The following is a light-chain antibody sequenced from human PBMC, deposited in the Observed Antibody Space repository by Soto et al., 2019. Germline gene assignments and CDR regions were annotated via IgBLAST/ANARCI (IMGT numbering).Light chain of an antibody. J-gene: IGLJ1*01. V-gene: IGLV2-14*03. CDR2: DVN. CDR3: TSFTTSDTFV. Sequence: QSALAQPASVSGSPGQSITISCTGTNNDVGHFNYVSWFQQHPGKAPKLLIFDVNNWPSGVSDRFSGSKSGNTASLTISGLQPEDEADYYCTSFTTSDTFVFGSGTKLTVL. CDR1: NNDVGHFNY.